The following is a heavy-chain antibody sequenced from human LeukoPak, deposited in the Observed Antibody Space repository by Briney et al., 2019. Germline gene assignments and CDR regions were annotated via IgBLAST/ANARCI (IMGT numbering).Heavy chain of an antibody. J-gene: IGHJ3*02. CDR3: ARDNNGDRDAFDI. D-gene: IGHD4-17*01. CDR1: GGSVSSGSYY. Sequence: SETLSLTCTVSGGSVSSGSYYWSWIRQPPGKGLEWIGYIYYSGSTSYNPSLKSRVTISVDTSKNQFSLKLSSVTAADTAVYYCARDNNGDRDAFDIWGQGTMVTVSS. V-gene: IGHV4-61*01. CDR2: IYYSGST.